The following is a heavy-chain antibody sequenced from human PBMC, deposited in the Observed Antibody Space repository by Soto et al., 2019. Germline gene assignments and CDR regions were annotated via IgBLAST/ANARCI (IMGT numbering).Heavy chain of an antibody. J-gene: IGHJ1*01. CDR2: IYYSGAT. Sequence: SETLSLTCAVSGGCISSTTYYWAWIRQPPGKGLEWVATIYYSGATYYNPSLKSRLTISIDTSKNQFSLRLSSVTAADTAMYSCARYYVTSNRPYFHHWGQGTRVTVSS. D-gene: IGHD3-22*01. V-gene: IGHV4-39*01. CDR3: ARYYVTSNRPYFHH. CDR1: GGCISSTTYY.